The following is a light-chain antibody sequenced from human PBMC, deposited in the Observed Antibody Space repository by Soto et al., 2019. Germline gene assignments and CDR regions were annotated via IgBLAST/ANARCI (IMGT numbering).Light chain of an antibody. CDR1: QSISNY. J-gene: IGKJ2*01. CDR2: AAS. V-gene: IGKV1-39*01. Sequence: DIQMTQSPSSLSASVGDRVTITCRASQSISNYLYWYQQKAGKAPRLLIYAASSLQSGVPSRFSGSGSGTDFTLTISSLQPEDFATYYCQQSDSTSYTFGQGTKLEI. CDR3: QQSDSTSYT.